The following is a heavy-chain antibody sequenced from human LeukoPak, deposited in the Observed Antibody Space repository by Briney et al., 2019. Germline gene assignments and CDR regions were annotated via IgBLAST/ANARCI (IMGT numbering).Heavy chain of an antibody. Sequence: PSETLSLTCTVSGGSISSGDYYWSWIRQPPGKGLEWIGYIYYSGSTNYNPSLKSRVTISVDTSKNQFSLKLSSVTAADTAVYYCAREVGGYRADYWGQGTLVTVSS. V-gene: IGHV4-61*08. CDR2: IYYSGST. CDR1: GGSISSGDYY. D-gene: IGHD3-10*01. J-gene: IGHJ4*02. CDR3: AREVGGYRADY.